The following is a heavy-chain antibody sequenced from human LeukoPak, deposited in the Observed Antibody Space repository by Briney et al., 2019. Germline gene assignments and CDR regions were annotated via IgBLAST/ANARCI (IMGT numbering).Heavy chain of an antibody. CDR3: AKYTGDSSGVDY. CDR2: ISWNSGSI. V-gene: IGHV3-9*03. CDR1: GFTFDGYG. D-gene: IGHD3-22*01. J-gene: IGHJ4*02. Sequence: PGGSLRLSCAASGFTFDGYGMSWVRQAPGKGLEWVSGISWNSGSIGYADSVKGRFTISRDNAKNSLYLQMNSLRAEDMALYYCAKYTGDSSGVDYWGQGTLVTVSS.